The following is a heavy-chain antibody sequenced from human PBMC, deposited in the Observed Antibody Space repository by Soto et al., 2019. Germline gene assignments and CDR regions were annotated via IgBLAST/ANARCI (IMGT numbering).Heavy chain of an antibody. CDR2: INPATGAA. J-gene: IGHJ3*02. Sequence: QLHLVQSGAVVKKPGASVTVSCSASGYPVTAYYMHWVRQAPGRGLEWMGGINPATGAAKYTQTCQGRVTVSRDPPTSRVFMELSGVTSKDTPVLSCARAGGVGVAGSAAFDMWGQGTLITVSS. CDR1: GYPVTAYY. V-gene: IGHV1-2*02. CDR3: ARAGGVGVAGSAAFDM. D-gene: IGHD3-3*01.